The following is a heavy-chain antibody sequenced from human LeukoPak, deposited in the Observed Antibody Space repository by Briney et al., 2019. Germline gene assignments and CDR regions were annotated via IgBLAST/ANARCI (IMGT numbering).Heavy chain of an antibody. J-gene: IGHJ3*02. D-gene: IGHD5-12*01. CDR2: ISSSGSTI. V-gene: IGHV3-48*03. Sequence: GGSLRLSCAASGFTFSSYEMNWVRQAPGRGLEWVSYISSSGSTIYYADSVKGRFTISRDNAKNSLYLQMNSLRAEDTAVYYCARGRIVATITFGQWGDAFDIWGQGTMVPVSS. CDR1: GFTFSSYE. CDR3: ARGRIVATITFGQWGDAFDI.